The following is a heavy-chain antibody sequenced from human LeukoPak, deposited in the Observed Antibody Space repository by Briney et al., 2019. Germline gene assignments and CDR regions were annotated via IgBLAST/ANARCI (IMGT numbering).Heavy chain of an antibody. Sequence: ASVKVSCKASGYTFTNDGISWVRQAPGQGLEWMGWMSAQNGNTNYAKKLEGRVTMNTDTSTSTAYMELGSLRSDDPAVYYCASAALPFFEWLLSDKGAFDLWGQGTMITVSS. D-gene: IGHD3-3*01. CDR2: MSAQNGNT. J-gene: IGHJ3*01. V-gene: IGHV1-18*01. CDR3: ASAALPFFEWLLSDKGAFDL. CDR1: GYTFTNDG.